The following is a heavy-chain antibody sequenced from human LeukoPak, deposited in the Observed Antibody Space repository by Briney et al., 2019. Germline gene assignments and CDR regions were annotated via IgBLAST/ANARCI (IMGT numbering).Heavy chain of an antibody. J-gene: IGHJ2*01. V-gene: IGHV4-38-2*02. Sequence: PSETLSLTCTVSGYSISSGYYWGWIRQPPGKGLEWIGSIYHSGSTYYNPSLKSRVTISVDTSKNQFSLKLSSVTAADTAVYYCARGYGADWYFDLWGRGTLVTVSS. CDR3: ARGYGADWYFDL. D-gene: IGHD4-17*01. CDR1: GYSISSGYY. CDR2: IYHSGST.